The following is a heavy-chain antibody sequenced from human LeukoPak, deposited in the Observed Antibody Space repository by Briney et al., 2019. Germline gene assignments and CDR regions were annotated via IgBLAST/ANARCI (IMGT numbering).Heavy chain of an antibody. D-gene: IGHD4-17*01. Sequence: SETLSLTCTVSGGSISSYYWSWIRRPPGKGLEWIGYIYYSGSTNYNPSLKSRVTISVDTSKNQFSLKLSSVTAADMAVYYCARGTYGDPYYFDYWGQGTLVTVSS. CDR1: GGSISSYY. CDR2: IYYSGST. CDR3: ARGTYGDPYYFDY. J-gene: IGHJ4*02. V-gene: IGHV4-59*01.